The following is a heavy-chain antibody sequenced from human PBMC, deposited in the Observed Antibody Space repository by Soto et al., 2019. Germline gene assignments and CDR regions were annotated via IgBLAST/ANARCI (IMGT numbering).Heavy chain of an antibody. CDR1: GFTFSSHA. J-gene: IGHJ4*02. D-gene: IGHD3-16*01. Sequence: EVQLVESGGGLVQPGGSLRLSCAVSGFTFSSHAMNWVRKAPGKGLEWVAYIHSIRSIIYYADSVKGRFTISRDNAKNSLYLQIDSLRDEDTAVYYCARDARNADYDYGGQGTLVTVSS. CDR2: IHSIRSII. V-gene: IGHV3-48*02. CDR3: ARDARNADYDY.